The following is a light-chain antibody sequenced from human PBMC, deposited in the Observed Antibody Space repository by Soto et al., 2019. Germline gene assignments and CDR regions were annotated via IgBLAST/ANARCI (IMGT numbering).Light chain of an antibody. V-gene: IGLV4-60*02. CDR2: LEGSGSY. Sequence: QSLLTQSSSASASLGSSVKLTCTLSSGHSSYIIAWHQQQPGKAPRYLMKLEGSGSYNKGSGVPDRFSGSSSGADRYLTISHLQFEDEADYYCETWDSNTRVFGGGTKLTVL. CDR1: SGHSSYI. CDR3: ETWDSNTRV. J-gene: IGLJ2*01.